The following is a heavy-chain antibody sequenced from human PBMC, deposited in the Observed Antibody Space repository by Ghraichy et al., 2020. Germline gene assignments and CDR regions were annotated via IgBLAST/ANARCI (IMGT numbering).Heavy chain of an antibody. CDR1: VFSFSDYS. D-gene: IGHD6-13*01. Sequence: GESLNISCEGSVFSFSDYSMIWVRLTPRKALEWVSYITGSSITIFYTDSVKGRFTISRDNAKNSLYLQMNSLRAEDTAVYYCARLPLPRRAAVGDWYFDLWGRGTLVNVPS. J-gene: IGHJ2*01. CDR3: ARLPLPRRAAVGDWYFDL. V-gene: IGHV3-48*01. CDR2: ITGSSITI.